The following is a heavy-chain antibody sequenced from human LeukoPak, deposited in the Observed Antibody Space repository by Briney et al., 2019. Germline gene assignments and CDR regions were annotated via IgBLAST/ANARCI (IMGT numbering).Heavy chain of an antibody. CDR1: GFTFSSYA. D-gene: IGHD1-1*01. Sequence: GGSLRLSCAASGFTFSSYAMSWVRQAPGKGLEWVSAIGGSGGSTYYADSVKGRFTISRDNSRNTLYLQMNSLRAEDTAVYYCAKDHHRYLFDYWGQGTLVTVSS. CDR3: AKDHHRYLFDY. V-gene: IGHV3-23*01. J-gene: IGHJ4*02. CDR2: IGGSGGST.